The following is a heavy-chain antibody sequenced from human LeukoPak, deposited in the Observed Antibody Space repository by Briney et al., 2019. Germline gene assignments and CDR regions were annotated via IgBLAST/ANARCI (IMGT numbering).Heavy chain of an antibody. CDR2: INAGNGNT. Sequence: ASVTVSCKASGYTFTDYAIQWARLAPGQGLEWMGWINAGNGNTKYSQKFQGRVTITRDTSANTAYMELSSLRSEDTAVYYCARGRWSGTSLAYYFDYWGQGTLVTVSS. V-gene: IGHV1-3*01. CDR3: ARGRWSGTSLAYYFDY. D-gene: IGHD3-3*01. J-gene: IGHJ4*02. CDR1: GYTFTDYA.